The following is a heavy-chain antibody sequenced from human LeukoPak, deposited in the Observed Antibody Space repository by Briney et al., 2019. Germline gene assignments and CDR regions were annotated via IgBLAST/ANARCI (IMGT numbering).Heavy chain of an antibody. V-gene: IGHV4-61*02. CDR3: ARHGRTATTGFDF. CDR2: IYTSGST. Sequence: TLSLTCTVSGGSISSGSYYWSWIRQPAGKGLEWIGRIYTSGSTNYNPSLKSRVTISVDTSKNQFSLKLSSVTAADTAVYYCARHGRTATTGFDFWGQGTLVTVSS. D-gene: IGHD4-11*01. J-gene: IGHJ4*02. CDR1: GGSISSGSYY.